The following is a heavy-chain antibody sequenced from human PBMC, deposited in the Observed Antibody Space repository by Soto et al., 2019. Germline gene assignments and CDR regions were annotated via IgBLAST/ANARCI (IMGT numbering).Heavy chain of an antibody. Sequence: SETLSLTCTVSGGSISSGDYSWSWVRQSPGKGLEWIGYIYNSGSTYYNPSLKSRVTISVDTSKNQFSLKLSSVTAADTAVYYCARSRVVVAATPIYYYYYMDVWGKGTTVTVSS. CDR3: ARSRVVVAATPIYYYYYMDV. V-gene: IGHV4-30-4*02. CDR1: GGSISSGDYS. J-gene: IGHJ6*03. CDR2: IYNSGST. D-gene: IGHD2-15*01.